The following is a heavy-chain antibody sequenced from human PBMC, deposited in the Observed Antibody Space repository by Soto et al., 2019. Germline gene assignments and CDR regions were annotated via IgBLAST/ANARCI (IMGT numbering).Heavy chain of an antibody. D-gene: IGHD4-4*01. CDR2: INPSGGST. J-gene: IGHJ6*02. CDR1: GYTFTSYY. CDR3: ARIGPTVTNYYGMDV. V-gene: IGHV1-46*01. Sequence: GASVKVSCKASGYTFTSYYMHWVRQAPGQGLEWMGIINPSGGSTSYAQKFQGRVTMTRDTSTSTVYMGLSSLRSEDTAVYYCARIGPTVTNYYGMDVWGQGTTVTVSS.